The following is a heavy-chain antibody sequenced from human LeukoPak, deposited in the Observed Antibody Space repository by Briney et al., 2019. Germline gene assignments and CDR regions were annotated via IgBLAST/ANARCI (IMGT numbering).Heavy chain of an antibody. CDR1: GGSISSYY. V-gene: IGHV4-59*08. D-gene: IGHD2-2*02. CDR3: VRLTLDTVYSYYYYMDV. Sequence: PSETLSLTCTVSGGSISSYYWSWIRQPPGKGLEWIGYIYYSGSTNYNPSLKSRVTISVDTSKNQFSLKLSSVTAADTAVYYCVRLTLDTVYSYYYYMDVWGKGTTVTVSS. J-gene: IGHJ6*03. CDR2: IYYSGST.